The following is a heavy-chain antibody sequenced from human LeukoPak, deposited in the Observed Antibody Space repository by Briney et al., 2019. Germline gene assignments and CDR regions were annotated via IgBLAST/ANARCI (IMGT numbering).Heavy chain of an antibody. CDR1: GYTFIDYA. CDR2: ISAYNSNT. CDR3: ARDGDRGYDRSLDY. Sequence: GASVKVSCKASGYTFIDYALHWVRQAPGQRLEWMGWISAYNSNTNYAQKLQGRVTMTTDTSTSTAYMELRSLRSDDTAVYYCARDGDRGYDRSLDYWAQGPLVTVSS. D-gene: IGHD5-12*01. V-gene: IGHV1-18*01. J-gene: IGHJ4*02.